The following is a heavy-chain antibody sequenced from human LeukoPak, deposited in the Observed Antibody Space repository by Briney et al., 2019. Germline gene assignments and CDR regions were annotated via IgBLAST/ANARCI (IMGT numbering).Heavy chain of an antibody. D-gene: IGHD1-26*01. CDR1: GGSISGYY. J-gene: IGHJ3*02. CDR3: ARTKWELHAFDI. V-gene: IGHV4-59*01. CDR2: IYYSGST. Sequence: SETLSLTCTVSGGSISGYYWSWIRQPPGKGLEWIGYIYYSGSTNYNPSLESRVTISVDTSKNQFSLKLSSVTAADTAVYYCARTKWELHAFDIWGQGTMVTVSS.